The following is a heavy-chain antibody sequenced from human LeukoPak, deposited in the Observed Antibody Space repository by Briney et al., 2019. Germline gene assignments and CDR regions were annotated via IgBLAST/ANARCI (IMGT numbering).Heavy chain of an antibody. V-gene: IGHV3-23*01. J-gene: IGHJ4*02. CDR1: GFTFSSYA. D-gene: IGHD3-10*01. CDR2: ISGSGGST. Sequence: GGSLRLSCAASGFTFSSYAMSWVRQAPGKGLEWVSAISGSGGSTYYADSVKGRFTISRDNSKNTLYLQMNSLRAEDTAVYYCAKGKGTYYYGSGLFDYWGQGTLVTVSS. CDR3: AKGKGTYYYGSGLFDY.